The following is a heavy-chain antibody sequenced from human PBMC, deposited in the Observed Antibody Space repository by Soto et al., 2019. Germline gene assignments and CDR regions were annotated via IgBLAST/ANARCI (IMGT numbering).Heavy chain of an antibody. V-gene: IGHV3-7*03. Sequence: EVQLVESGGGLVQPGGSLRLSCAASGFMFGSYWMTWVRHAPGKGLQWVADIKRDGSEKYYVDSVKGRFTISRDNADNLVFLYMNRLRVDDTATYYCARVRANDYEIDYWGQGALVTVSS. CDR1: GFMFGSYW. CDR3: ARVRANDYEIDY. J-gene: IGHJ4*02. D-gene: IGHD4-17*01. CDR2: IKRDGSEK.